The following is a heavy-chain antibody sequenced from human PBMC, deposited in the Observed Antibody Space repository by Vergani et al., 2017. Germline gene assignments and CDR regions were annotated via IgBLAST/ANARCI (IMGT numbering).Heavy chain of an antibody. Sequence: QVQLQESGPGLVKPSETLSLTCTVSGGSISSYYWSWIRQPPGKGLEWIGYIYYSGSTNYNPPLKSRVTISVDTSKNQFCLQLSSVTAADTAVYYCARGLEGYSSSWPFDYWGQGTLVTVSS. CDR1: GGSISSYY. V-gene: IGHV4-59*01. J-gene: IGHJ4*02. CDR2: IYYSGST. CDR3: ARGLEGYSSSWPFDY. D-gene: IGHD6-13*01.